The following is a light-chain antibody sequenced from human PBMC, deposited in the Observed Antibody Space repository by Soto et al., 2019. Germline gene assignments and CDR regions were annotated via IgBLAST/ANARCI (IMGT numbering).Light chain of an antibody. CDR2: GAS. CDR1: QSVSSSY. CDR3: QQYGSSPPLIT. V-gene: IGKV3-20*01. Sequence: EIVLTQSPGTLSLSPGERATLSCRASQSVSSSYLAWYQQKPGQAPRLLIYGASSRATGIPDRFSGSGSGTDFTLSSSRLEPEDFAVYYCQQYGSSPPLITFGQGTRLEIK. J-gene: IGKJ5*01.